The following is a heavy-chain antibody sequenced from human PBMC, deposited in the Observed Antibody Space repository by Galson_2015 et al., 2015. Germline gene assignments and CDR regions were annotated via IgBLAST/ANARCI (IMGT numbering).Heavy chain of an antibody. D-gene: IGHD3-22*01. CDR2: IHPGDTDT. CDR1: GYSFTSYW. J-gene: IGHJ4*02. V-gene: IGHV5-51*01. Sequence: QSGAEVKKPGESLKISCKGSGYSFTSYWIGWVRQMPGKGLEWMGIIHPGDTDTRYSPSFQGQVTISADKSTSTAYLQWSSLKASDTAMYCCARHDSLEAGSCDFWGQGTLGTVSS. CDR3: ARHDSLEAGSCDF.